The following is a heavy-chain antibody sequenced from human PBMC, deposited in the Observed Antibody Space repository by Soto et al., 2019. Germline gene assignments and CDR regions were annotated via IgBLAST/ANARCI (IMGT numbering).Heavy chain of an antibody. CDR1: GGTFSNYP. J-gene: IGHJ2*01. Sequence: QVQLVQSGAEVKKPGSSVKVSCKASGGTFSNYPISWVRQAPGQGLEWMGGIIPIFGTVNYAQKFQGRVTITADESTSTAYMELSRLRSEGTAVYYCARGNHRWLQLWYFDLWGRGTLVTVSS. V-gene: IGHV1-69*12. CDR3: ARGNHRWLQLWYFDL. D-gene: IGHD5-12*01. CDR2: IIPIFGTV.